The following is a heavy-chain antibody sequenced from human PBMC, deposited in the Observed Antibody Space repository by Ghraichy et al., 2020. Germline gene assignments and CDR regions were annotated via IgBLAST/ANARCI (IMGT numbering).Heavy chain of an antibody. J-gene: IGHJ4*02. CDR2: ISSSSSTI. CDR1: GFTFSSYS. D-gene: IGHD2-8*01. V-gene: IGHV3-48*02. CDR3: ASLRRGYCTNGVCYAPDY. Sequence: GESLNISCAASGFTFSSYSMNWVRQAPGKGLEWVSYISSSSSTIYYADSVKGRFTISRDNAKNSLYLQMNSLRDEDTAVYYCASLRRGYCTNGVCYAPDYWGQGTLVTVSS.